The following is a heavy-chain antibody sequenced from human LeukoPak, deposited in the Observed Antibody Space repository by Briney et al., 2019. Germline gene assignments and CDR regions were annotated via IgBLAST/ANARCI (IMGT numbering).Heavy chain of an antibody. J-gene: IGHJ3*02. CDR3: AKCSPSSGWPPKGNAFDI. Sequence: PGGSLRLSCVASGFTFSISWMTWVRQAQGKGLEWVSAISGSGGSTYYADSVKGRFTISRDNSKNTLYLQMNSLRAEDTAVYYCAKCSPSSGWPPKGNAFDIWGQGTMVTVSP. V-gene: IGHV3-23*01. CDR2: ISGSGGST. D-gene: IGHD6-19*01. CDR1: GFTFSISW.